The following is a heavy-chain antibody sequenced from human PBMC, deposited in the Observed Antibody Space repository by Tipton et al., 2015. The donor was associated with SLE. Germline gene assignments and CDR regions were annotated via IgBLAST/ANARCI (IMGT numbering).Heavy chain of an antibody. Sequence: TLSLTCTVSGGSISSYYWSWIRQPPGKGLEWIGYVYTSGATNYNPSLKNRVTISVDTSKNHFSLKLISVTAADTAVYYCAREFLNPVTTVHYYFDLWGRGTLVTVSS. CDR1: GGSISSYY. V-gene: IGHV4-4*08. CDR3: AREFLNPVTTVHYYFDL. D-gene: IGHD4-11*01. J-gene: IGHJ2*01. CDR2: VYTSGAT.